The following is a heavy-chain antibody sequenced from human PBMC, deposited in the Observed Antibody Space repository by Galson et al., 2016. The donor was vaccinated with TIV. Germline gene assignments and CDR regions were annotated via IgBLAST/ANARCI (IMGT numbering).Heavy chain of an antibody. CDR3: ARASSSWLITVHLDY. J-gene: IGHJ4*02. CDR1: GDSVSGNSAA. CDR2: TYYRSKWYN. Sequence: CAISGDSVSGNSAAWNWIRQSPSRGLEWLGRTYYRSKWYNDYAASVKSRITINPDTSKNQFSLQLNSVTPEDTAVYYCARASSSWLITVHLDYWGQGTLVTVSS. D-gene: IGHD6-13*01. V-gene: IGHV6-1*01.